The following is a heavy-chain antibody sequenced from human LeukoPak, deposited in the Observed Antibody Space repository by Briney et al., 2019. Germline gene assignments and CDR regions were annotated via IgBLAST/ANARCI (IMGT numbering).Heavy chain of an antibody. J-gene: IGHJ4*02. V-gene: IGHV1-8*01. CDR3: ARVSHGDFPSDY. D-gene: IGHD4-17*01. CDR2: MNPNSGNT. CDR1: GYTFTSYD. Sequence: ASVKVSCKSSGYTFTSYDINWVRQATGQGLEWMGWMNPNSGNTGYAQNFQGRVTMTRNTSISTAYMELSSLRSEDTAVYYCARVSHGDFPSDYWGQGTLVTVSS.